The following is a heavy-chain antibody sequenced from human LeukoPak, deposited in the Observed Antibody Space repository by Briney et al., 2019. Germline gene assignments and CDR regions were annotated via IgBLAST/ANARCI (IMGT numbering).Heavy chain of an antibody. J-gene: IGHJ4*02. CDR1: GGSIRNYY. Sequence: PSETLSLTCTVSGGSIRNYYWSWIRQPPGKGLEWIGYIYYSGSTNYNPSLKSRVTISVDTSKNQFSLKLSSVTAADTAVYYCARGGRMIVATFDYWGQGTLVTVSS. CDR3: ARGGRMIVATFDY. D-gene: IGHD3-22*01. CDR2: IYYSGST. V-gene: IGHV4-59*01.